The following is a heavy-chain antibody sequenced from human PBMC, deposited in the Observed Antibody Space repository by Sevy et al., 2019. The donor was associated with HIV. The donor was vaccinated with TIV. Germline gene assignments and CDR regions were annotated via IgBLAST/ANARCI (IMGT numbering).Heavy chain of an antibody. CDR2: FDPEDDEK. CDR1: GYTLTELS. J-gene: IGHJ4*02. Sequence: ASVKVSCKVSGYTLTELSVHWVRQAPGKGLEWMATFDPEDDEKIYAQMFQGRVTMTEDTSTDTAYMELSSLRSEDTAVYYCVTTKDYYDSSGYPFDYWGQGTLVTVSS. V-gene: IGHV1-24*01. D-gene: IGHD3-22*01. CDR3: VTTKDYYDSSGYPFDY.